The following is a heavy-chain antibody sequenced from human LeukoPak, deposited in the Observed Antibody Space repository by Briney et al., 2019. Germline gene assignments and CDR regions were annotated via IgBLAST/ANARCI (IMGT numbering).Heavy chain of an antibody. CDR3: ARSITMVRGFDY. CDR1: GGSINSGGNY. J-gene: IGHJ4*02. V-gene: IGHV4-31*03. CDR2: IYYSGST. Sequence: SQTLSLTCTVSGGSINSGGNYWNWIRQHPGKGLGWIGSIYYSGSTYYNPSLKSRLTISVDTSKNHFSLKLSSVTAADTAIYYCARSITMVRGFDYWGQGTLVTVSS. D-gene: IGHD3-10*01.